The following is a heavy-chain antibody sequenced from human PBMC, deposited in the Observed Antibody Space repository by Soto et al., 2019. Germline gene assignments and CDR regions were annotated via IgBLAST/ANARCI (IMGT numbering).Heavy chain of an antibody. CDR2: INHSGST. J-gene: IGHJ6*03. CDR1: GGSFSGYY. Sequence: SETLSLTCAVYGGSFSGYYWSWIRQPPGKGLEWIGEINHSGSTNYNPSLKSRVTISVDTSKNQFSLKLSSVTAADTAVYYCARRYSNYVYYYYYMDVWGKGTTVTVSS. CDR3: ARRYSNYVYYYYYMDV. D-gene: IGHD4-4*01. V-gene: IGHV4-34*01.